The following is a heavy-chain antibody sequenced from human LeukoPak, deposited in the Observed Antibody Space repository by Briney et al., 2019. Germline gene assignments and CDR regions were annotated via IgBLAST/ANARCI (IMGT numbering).Heavy chain of an antibody. CDR2: IYPSGGST. Sequence: ASVKVSCKASGYTFTNYCMHWVRQAPGQGLEGMGIIYPSGGSTSYAQNFQGRVTMTRDTSTSTVYMELSSLRSEDTAVYYCAKGKVVATADAFDIWGQGTVVTVSS. CDR3: AKGKVVATADAFDI. V-gene: IGHV1-46*01. CDR1: GYTFTNYC. J-gene: IGHJ3*02. D-gene: IGHD2-15*01.